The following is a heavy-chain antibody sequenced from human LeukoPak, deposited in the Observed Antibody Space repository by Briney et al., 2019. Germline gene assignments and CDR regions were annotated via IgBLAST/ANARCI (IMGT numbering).Heavy chain of an antibody. CDR2: INHSGST. CDR1: GFIVSNKY. CDR3: ARGRKIAVAATRWFDP. V-gene: IGHV4-34*01. J-gene: IGHJ5*02. Sequence: PGGSLRLSCAASGFIVSNKYMTWVRQAPGKGLEWIGEINHSGSTNYNPSLKSRVTISVDTSKNQFSLKLSSVTAADTAVYYCARGRKIAVAATRWFDPWGQGTLVTVSS. D-gene: IGHD6-19*01.